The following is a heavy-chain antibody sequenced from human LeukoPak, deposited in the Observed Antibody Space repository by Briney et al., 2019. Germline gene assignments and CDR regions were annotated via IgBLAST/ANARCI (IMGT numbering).Heavy chain of an antibody. Sequence: GGSLRLACAASGFTFSSYEMNWVRQAPGKGLEWVSYISSSGSTIYYADSVKGRFTISRDNAKNSLYLQVDSLGPEDTAVYYCARDPYSGHYGNDYYYYMDVWGKGTTVTISS. V-gene: IGHV3-48*03. D-gene: IGHD1-26*01. CDR1: GFTFSSYE. J-gene: IGHJ6*03. CDR3: ARDPYSGHYGNDYYYYMDV. CDR2: ISSSGSTI.